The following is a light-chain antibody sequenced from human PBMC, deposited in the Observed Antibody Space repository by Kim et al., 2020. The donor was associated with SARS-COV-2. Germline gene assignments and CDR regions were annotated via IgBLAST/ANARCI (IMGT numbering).Light chain of an antibody. CDR3: QQSYSIPLT. V-gene: IGKV1-39*01. J-gene: IGKJ4*01. Sequence: DIQMTQFPSSLSASVGDRVTITCRASESISSYLNWYQEKPGKAPKLLIYDAPSLQSGVPSRFSGSGSGTDFTLTISSLQPEDFATYYCQQSYSIPLTFGGGTKLEIK. CDR2: DAP. CDR1: ESISSY.